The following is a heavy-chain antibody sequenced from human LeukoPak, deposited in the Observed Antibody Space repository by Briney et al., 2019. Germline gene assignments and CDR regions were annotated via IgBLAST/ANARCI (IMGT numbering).Heavy chain of an antibody. V-gene: IGHV4-39*01. CDR1: GGSITKGDYY. Sequence: SETLSLTCNVSGGSITKGDYYWGWIRQPPGKGLEWIGSIYYSGSTYYNPSLKSRVTISVDTSKNQFSLKLSSVTAADTAVYYCARQAVAGLPLLDYWGQGTLVTVSS. CDR3: ARQAVAGLPLLDY. J-gene: IGHJ4*02. CDR2: IYYSGST. D-gene: IGHD6-19*01.